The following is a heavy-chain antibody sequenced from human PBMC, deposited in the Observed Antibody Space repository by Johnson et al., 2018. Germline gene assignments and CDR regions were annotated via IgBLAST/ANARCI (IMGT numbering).Heavy chain of an antibody. V-gene: IGHV3-73*01. J-gene: IGHJ6*03. CDR2: IRSKANSYAT. CDR3: TRHQDIVVVPAGDYYYYYYMDV. CDR1: GFTFSGSA. D-gene: IGHD2-2*01. Sequence: VQLVESGGGLVQPGGSLKLSCAASGFTFSGSAMHWVRQASGKGLEWVGRIRSKANSYATAYAASVKGRFTISRDDSKNTAYLQMNSLKTEDTAVYYCTRHQDIVVVPAGDYYYYYYMDVWGKGTTVTVSS.